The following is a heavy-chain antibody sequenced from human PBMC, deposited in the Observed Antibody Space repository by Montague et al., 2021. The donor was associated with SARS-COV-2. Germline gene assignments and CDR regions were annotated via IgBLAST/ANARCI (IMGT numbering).Heavy chain of an antibody. CDR1: GGSISSSSFY. CDR3: ASVRGSADIFTAGQGVSYGYGMDV. Sequence: SETLSLTCTVSGGSISSSSFYWSWIRQPPGKGLELIGYIYYTGTTXYXXXXQXRVTISVDTSKNQFSLKLSSVTAADTAVYYCASVRGSADIFTAGQGVSYGYGMDVWGQGTTVTVSS. D-gene: IGHD3-9*01. J-gene: IGHJ6*02. CDR2: IYYTGTT. V-gene: IGHV4-61*01.